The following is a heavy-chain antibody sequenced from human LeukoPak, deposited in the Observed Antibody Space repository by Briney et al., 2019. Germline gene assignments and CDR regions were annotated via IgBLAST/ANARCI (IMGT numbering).Heavy chain of an antibody. V-gene: IGHV3-21*01. CDR3: AKGGYSYGYGYMDV. CDR2: ISSSATYR. Sequence: PGGSLRLSCAASEFTFTTYSMAWVRQAPGKGLEWVASISSSATYRYYADSVNGRFTISRDDPKNSLYLQMNSLRAEDTAVYYCAKGGYSYGYGYMDVWGKGTTVTVSS. CDR1: EFTFTTYS. D-gene: IGHD5-18*01. J-gene: IGHJ6*03.